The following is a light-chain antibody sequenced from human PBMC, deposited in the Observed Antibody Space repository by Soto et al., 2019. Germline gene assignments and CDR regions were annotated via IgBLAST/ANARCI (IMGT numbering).Light chain of an antibody. V-gene: IGLV1-51*01. CDR3: GTWDNSLSVV. CDR2: DND. J-gene: IGLJ2*01. Sequence: QSVLTQPPSVSAAPGQKVTISCSGSSSNVGDNYVSWYQQFPGTAPKLLIYDNDKRPSGIPDRFSGSKSGTSATLGITGLQTGDEADYYCGTWDNSLSVVFGGGTKLTVL. CDR1: SSNVGDNY.